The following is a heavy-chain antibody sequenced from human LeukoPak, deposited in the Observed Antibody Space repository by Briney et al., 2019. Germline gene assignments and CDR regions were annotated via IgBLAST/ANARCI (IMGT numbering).Heavy chain of an antibody. CDR1: GFTFSSYG. CDR3: AKSVYQLLFGSVYYFDY. J-gene: IGHJ4*02. Sequence: GGSLRLSCAASGFTFSSYGMSWVRQAPGKGLEWVSAISGSGGSTYYADSVKGRFTISRDNSKNTLYLQMNSLRAEDTAVYYCAKSVYQLLFGSVYYFDYWGQGTLVTVSS. CDR2: ISGSGGST. D-gene: IGHD2-2*01. V-gene: IGHV3-23*01.